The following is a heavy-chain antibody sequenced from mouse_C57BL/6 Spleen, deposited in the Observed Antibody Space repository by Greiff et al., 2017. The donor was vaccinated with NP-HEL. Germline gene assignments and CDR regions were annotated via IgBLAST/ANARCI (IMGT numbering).Heavy chain of an antibody. CDR1: GYTFTSYW. V-gene: IGHV1-59*01. CDR3: AREEITLDY. Sequence: VQLQQPGAELVRPGTSVKLSCKASGYTFTSYWMHWVKQRPGQGLEWIGVIDPSDSYTNYNQKFKGKATLTVDTSSSTAYMQLSSLTSEDSAVYYCAREEITLDYWGQGTTLTVSS. J-gene: IGHJ2*01. D-gene: IGHD2-4*01. CDR2: IDPSDSYT.